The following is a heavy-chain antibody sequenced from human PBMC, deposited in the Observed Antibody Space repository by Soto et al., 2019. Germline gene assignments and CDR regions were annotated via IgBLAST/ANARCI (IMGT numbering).Heavy chain of an antibody. CDR2: IIPILGIA. CDR1: GGTFSSYT. CDR3: ARDKDYDFWSGYRGVWFDP. D-gene: IGHD3-3*01. Sequence: ASVKVSCKASGGTFSSYTISWVRQAPGQGLEWMGRIIPILGIANYAQKFQGRVTITADKSTSTAYMELSSLRSEDTAVYYCARDKDYDFWSGYRGVWFDPWGQGTLVTVSS. J-gene: IGHJ5*02. V-gene: IGHV1-69*04.